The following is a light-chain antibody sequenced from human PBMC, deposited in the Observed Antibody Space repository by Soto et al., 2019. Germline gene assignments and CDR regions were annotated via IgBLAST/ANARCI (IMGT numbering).Light chain of an antibody. V-gene: IGKV1-39*01. J-gene: IGKJ4*01. CDR1: QAIRND. CDR2: DAS. CDR3: QQSYSTLLT. Sequence: IQMTQSTSSLSASVGDRVNITCRASQAIRNDLGWYQQKPGKAPRLLIYDASSLLSGVPSRFSGSGSGTDFTLTISSLQPEDFATYYCQQSYSTLLTFGGGTKVDIK.